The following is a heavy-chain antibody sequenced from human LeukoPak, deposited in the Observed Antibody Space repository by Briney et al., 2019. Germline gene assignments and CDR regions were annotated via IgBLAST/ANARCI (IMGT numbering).Heavy chain of an antibody. Sequence: PSETLSLTCTVSGGSISSSSYYWGWIRQPPGKGLEWIGSIYYSGSTYYNPSLKSRVTISVDTSKNQFSLKLSSVTAADTAVYYCSRHAKTYYGSGSYSTNFDYWGQGTLVTVSS. D-gene: IGHD3-10*01. V-gene: IGHV4-39*01. J-gene: IGHJ4*02. CDR2: IYYSGST. CDR1: GGSISSSSYY. CDR3: SRHAKTYYGSGSYSTNFDY.